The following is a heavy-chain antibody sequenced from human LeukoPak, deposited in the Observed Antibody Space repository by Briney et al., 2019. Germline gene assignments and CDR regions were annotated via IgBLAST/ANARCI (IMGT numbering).Heavy chain of an antibody. V-gene: IGHV4-59*08. Sequence: PSETLSLTCTVSGGSISSYFWSWIRQPPGKGLEWIGYIYYSGSTKYNPSLKSRVTISVDTSKNQFSLKLTSVTAADTAVYYCARHITKDRWLPGGEDAFDIWGRGTMVTVSS. D-gene: IGHD3-10*01. J-gene: IGHJ3*02. CDR3: ARHITKDRWLPGGEDAFDI. CDR2: IYYSGST. CDR1: GGSISSYF.